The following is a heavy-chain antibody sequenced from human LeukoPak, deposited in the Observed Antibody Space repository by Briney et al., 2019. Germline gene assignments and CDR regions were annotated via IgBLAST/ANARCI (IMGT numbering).Heavy chain of an antibody. Sequence: SGGSLRLSCGVSGFIFSDYWMNWVRQAPGKGLEWVASIKQDGGEKSYVDSVKGRFTISRDNAKNSLYLQMSSLRAEDTAVYYCARDGTAAGLYFDLWGQGTPVTVSS. J-gene: IGHJ4*01. CDR3: ARDGTAAGLYFDL. CDR1: GFIFSDYW. V-gene: IGHV3-7*01. CDR2: IKQDGGEK. D-gene: IGHD6-13*01.